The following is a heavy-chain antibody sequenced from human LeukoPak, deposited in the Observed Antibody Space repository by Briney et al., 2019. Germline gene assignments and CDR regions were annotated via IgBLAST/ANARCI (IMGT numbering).Heavy chain of an antibody. CDR2: ISAYNGNT. CDR1: GYTFTSYG. CDR3: ATDRGTADAFDI. Sequence: GASVKVSCKASGYTFTSYGISWVRQAPGQGLEWMGWISAYNGNTNYAQKLQGRVTMTTDTSTSTAYMELSSLRSEDTAVYYCATDRGTADAFDIWGQGTMVTVSS. J-gene: IGHJ3*02. V-gene: IGHV1-18*01. D-gene: IGHD3-10*01.